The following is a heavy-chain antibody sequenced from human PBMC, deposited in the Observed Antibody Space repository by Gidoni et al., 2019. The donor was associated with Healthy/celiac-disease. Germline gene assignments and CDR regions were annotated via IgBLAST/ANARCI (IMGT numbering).Heavy chain of an antibody. D-gene: IGHD3-10*01. CDR1: GFTFSSYW. CDR3: ARGLRGVRGVVLGNWFDP. Sequence: EVQLVESGGGLVQPGGSLRLSCAASGFTFSSYWMPWVRQAPGKGLVWVLRINSAGSSTIYADSVKCRVTSSRDNAKNTLLLQMNSLRAEDTSVYYCARGLRGVRGVVLGNWFDPWGQGTLVTVSS. V-gene: IGHV3-74*01. J-gene: IGHJ5*02. CDR2: INSAGSST.